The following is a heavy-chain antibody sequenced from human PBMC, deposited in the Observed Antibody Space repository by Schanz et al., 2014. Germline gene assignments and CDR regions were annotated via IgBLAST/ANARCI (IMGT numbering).Heavy chain of an antibody. V-gene: IGHV4-38-2*02. J-gene: IGHJ4*02. Sequence: QVQLQASGPGLVRPSETLSLTCTVSGYSISSGYYWGWVRQPPRKGLEWIGEINQSGRASYNPSLKSRVPISVDTSNTQFSLKVPSVTAADTALYFCARGYDFWSGLRGGDYWGQGTLVTVSS. D-gene: IGHD3-3*01. CDR3: ARGYDFWSGLRGGDY. CDR1: GYSISSGYY. CDR2: INQSGRA.